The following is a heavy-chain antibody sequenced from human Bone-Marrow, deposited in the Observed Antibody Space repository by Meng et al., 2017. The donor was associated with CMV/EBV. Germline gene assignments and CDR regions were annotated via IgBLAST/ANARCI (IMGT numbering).Heavy chain of an antibody. D-gene: IGHD2-2*01. V-gene: IGHV3-30*04. CDR1: GFTFSSYA. Sequence: LSLTCAASGFTFSSYAMHWVRQAPGKGLEWGAVISYDGSNKYYADSVKGRFTISRDNSKNTLYLQMNSLRAEDTAVYYCAREPFNCSSTSCANYYGMDVWGQGTTVTVSS. CDR2: ISYDGSNK. CDR3: AREPFNCSSTSCANYYGMDV. J-gene: IGHJ6*02.